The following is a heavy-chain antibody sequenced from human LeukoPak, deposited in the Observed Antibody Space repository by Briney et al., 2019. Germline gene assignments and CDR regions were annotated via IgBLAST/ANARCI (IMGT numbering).Heavy chain of an antibody. CDR1: GFTFSSYS. Sequence: GGSLRLSCAASGFTFSSYSMNWVRQAPGKGLEWVSYISSSSSTIYYADSVKGRFTISRDNAKNSRYLQMNSLRAEDTAVYYCARRSEITIFGVVRGGGRYMDVWGKGTTVTVSS. CDR2: ISSSSSTI. CDR3: ARRSEITIFGVVRGGGRYMDV. D-gene: IGHD3-3*01. J-gene: IGHJ6*03. V-gene: IGHV3-48*01.